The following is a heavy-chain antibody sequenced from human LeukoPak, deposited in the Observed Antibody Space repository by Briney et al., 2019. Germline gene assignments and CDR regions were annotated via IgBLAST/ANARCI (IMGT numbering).Heavy chain of an antibody. J-gene: IGHJ4*02. D-gene: IGHD2-2*01. CDR1: GFTFSSYG. CDR3: AKDRGYCSSTSCYPTELDY. CDR2: IWYDGSNK. Sequence: PGRSLRLSCAASGFTFSSYGMHWVRQAPGKGLEWVAVIWYDGSNKYYADSVKGRFTISRDNSKNTLYLQKNSLRAEDTAVYYCAKDRGYCSSTSCYPTELDYWGQGTLVTVSS. V-gene: IGHV3-33*06.